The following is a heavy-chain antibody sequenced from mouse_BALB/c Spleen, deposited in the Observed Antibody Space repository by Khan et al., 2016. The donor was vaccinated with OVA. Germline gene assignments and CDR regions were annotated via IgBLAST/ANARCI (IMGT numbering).Heavy chain of an antibody. CDR2: IYPGNSDT. CDR1: GYSFTSYL. Sequence: EVQLQESGTVLARPGASVKMSCKASGYSFTSYLIHWVKQRPGQGLEWIGDIYPGNSDTSYNQKFKDKAKLTAGTSASTAYMEVSNLTNEDSAVYYRTRGGYSPLAYWGQGTLVTVAA. CDR3: TRGGYSPLAY. J-gene: IGHJ3*01. V-gene: IGHV1-5*01. D-gene: IGHD2-12*01.